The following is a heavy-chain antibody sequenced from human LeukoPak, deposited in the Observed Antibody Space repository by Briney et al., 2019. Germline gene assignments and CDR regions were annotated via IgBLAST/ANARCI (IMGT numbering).Heavy chain of an antibody. J-gene: IGHJ4*02. V-gene: IGHV4-30-2*01. Sequence: PSQTLSLTCAVSGGSISSGGYSWSWIRQPPGKGLEWIGYIYHSGSTYYNPSLKSRVTTSVDRSKNQFSLKLSSVTAADTAVYYCARGGSGYDYGTFDYWGQGTLVTVSS. CDR2: IYHSGST. CDR1: GGSISSGGYS. CDR3: ARGGSGYDYGTFDY. D-gene: IGHD5-12*01.